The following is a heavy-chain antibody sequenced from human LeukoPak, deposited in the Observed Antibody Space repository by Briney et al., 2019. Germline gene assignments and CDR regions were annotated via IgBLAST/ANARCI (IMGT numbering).Heavy chain of an antibody. V-gene: IGHV3-23*01. J-gene: IGHJ4*02. CDR2: ISGSGAST. CDR1: RFTFSSYA. Sequence: GGSLRLSCAASRFTFSSYAMSWVRLAPGKGLEWVSAISGSGASTYYADSVKGRFTISRDNSKNTLYLQMNSLRAEDTAVYYCAKVARSNPPRLYYFDYWGQGTLVTVSS. D-gene: IGHD2/OR15-2a*01. CDR3: AKVARSNPPRLYYFDY.